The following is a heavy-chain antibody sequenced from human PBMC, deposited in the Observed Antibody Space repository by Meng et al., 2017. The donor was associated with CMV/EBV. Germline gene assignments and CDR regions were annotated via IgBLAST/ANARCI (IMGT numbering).Heavy chain of an antibody. J-gene: IGHJ6*02. V-gene: IGHV3-74*01. D-gene: IGHD3-3*01. CDR1: GFTFSSYW. CDR2: INSDGSST. Sequence: GESLKISCAASGFTFSSYWMHWVRQAPGKGLVWVSRINSDGSSTSYADSVKGRFTISRDNAKNTLYLQMNSLRAEDTAVYYCASNHDLNYYYYYGMDVWGQGTTVTVSS. CDR3: ASNHDLNYYYYYGMDV.